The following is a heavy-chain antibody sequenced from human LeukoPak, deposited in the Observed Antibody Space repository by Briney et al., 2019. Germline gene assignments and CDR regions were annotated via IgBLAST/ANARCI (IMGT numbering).Heavy chain of an antibody. J-gene: IGHJ4*02. V-gene: IGHV3-23*01. CDR3: RKSPYSSSWYGDY. CDR2: LNTGGGGT. CDR1: GFTFSNYV. Sequence: PRGSLRLSCAASGFTFSNYVMSWVRQAPGKGLQWVSSLNTGGGGTNYADSVKGRFTISRDNSKNTLYLQMNSLRAEDTAKYYCRKSPYSSSWYGDYWGQGTLVTVSS. D-gene: IGHD6-13*01.